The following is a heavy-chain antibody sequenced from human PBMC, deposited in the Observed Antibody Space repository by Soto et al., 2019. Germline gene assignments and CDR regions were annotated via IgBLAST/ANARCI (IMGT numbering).Heavy chain of an antibody. CDR1: GGSISSGGYY. CDR2: IYSSGST. J-gene: IGHJ4*02. Sequence: SETLSLTCTVSGGSISSGGYYWSWIRQHPGKGLEWIGYIYSSGSTYYNPSLKSRVTISVDTSKNQFSLKLSSVTAADTAVYYCARENYDSSGYYLAYWGQGTLVTVSS. V-gene: IGHV4-31*03. D-gene: IGHD3-22*01. CDR3: ARENYDSSGYYLAY.